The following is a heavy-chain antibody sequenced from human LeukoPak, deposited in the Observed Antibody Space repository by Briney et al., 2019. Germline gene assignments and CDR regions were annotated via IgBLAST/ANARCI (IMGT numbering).Heavy chain of an antibody. Sequence: GGSLRLSCVASGFTFDDYAMHWLRQAPGKGLAGVSGISWNSCSIGYADSVKGRFTISRDNAKNSLYLQMNSLRAEDTALYYCARSFSAGRYYYYGMDVWGQGTTVTVSS. J-gene: IGHJ6*02. CDR1: GFTFDDYA. CDR2: ISWNSCSI. CDR3: ARSFSAGRYYYYGMDV. V-gene: IGHV3-9*01. D-gene: IGHD6-13*01.